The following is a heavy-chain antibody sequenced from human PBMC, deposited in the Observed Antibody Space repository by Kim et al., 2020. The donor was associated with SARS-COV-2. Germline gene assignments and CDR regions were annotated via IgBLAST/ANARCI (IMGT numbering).Heavy chain of an antibody. CDR1: GFNFATHC. CDR2: INDEGSKT. V-gene: IGHV3-74*01. Sequence: GGSLRLSCIASGFNFATHCMHWFSQAPGKGLVWVSRINDEGSKTRYADSVKGRFTIYRDNARNTHYLQMNNLRGDDTGVYFCAREAFYNNWGDLCGQGAQVTVS. J-gene: IGHJ4*02. D-gene: IGHD7-27*01. CDR3: AREAFYNNWGDL.